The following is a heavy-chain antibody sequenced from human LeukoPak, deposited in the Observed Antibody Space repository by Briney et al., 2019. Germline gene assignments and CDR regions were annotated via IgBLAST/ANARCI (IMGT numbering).Heavy chain of an antibody. V-gene: IGHV1-69*13. CDR3: ARAGGAGVLRYFDWLLSHAFDI. CDR2: IIPIFGTA. J-gene: IGHJ3*02. CDR1: GGTFSSYA. D-gene: IGHD3-9*01. Sequence: SVKVSCKASGGTFSSYAISWVRQAPGQGLEWMGGIIPIFGTANYAQKFQGRVTITADESTSTAYMELSSLRSEDTAVYYCARAGGAGVLRYFDWLLSHAFDIWGQGTMVTVSS.